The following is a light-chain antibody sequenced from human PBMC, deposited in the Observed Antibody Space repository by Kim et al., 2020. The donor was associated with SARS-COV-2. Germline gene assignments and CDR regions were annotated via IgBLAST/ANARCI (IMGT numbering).Light chain of an antibody. CDR3: QQYTNWRWT. CDR2: GAS. J-gene: IGKJ1*01. V-gene: IGKV3-15*01. CDR1: QSVSSN. Sequence: EILITQSPATLSVSPGERATLSCRASQSVSSNLAWYQQIPGQSPRLLIYGASTRATGIPARFSGSGSGTEFTLTISSLQSEDFAVYYCQQYTNWRWTFGQGTKVDIK.